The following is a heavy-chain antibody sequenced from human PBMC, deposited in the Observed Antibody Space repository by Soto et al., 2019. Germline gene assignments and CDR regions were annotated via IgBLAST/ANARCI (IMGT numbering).Heavy chain of an antibody. CDR1: GFTFSSYG. V-gene: IGHV3-30*18. J-gene: IGHJ4*02. CDR3: AKDIAAAADY. D-gene: IGHD6-13*01. CDR2: ISYDGSNK. Sequence: GGSLRLSCAASGFTFSSYGMHWVRQAPGKGLEWVAVISYDGSNKYYADSVKGRFTISRDNSKNTLYLQMNSLRAEDTAVYYCAKDIAAAADYWGQGTLVTVSS.